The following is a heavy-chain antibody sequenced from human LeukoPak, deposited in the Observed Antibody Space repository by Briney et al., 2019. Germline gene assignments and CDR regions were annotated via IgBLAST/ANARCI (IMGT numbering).Heavy chain of an antibody. CDR2: IYYSGST. Sequence: SETLSLTCTVSGGSISSYYWSWIRQPPGKGLEWIGYIYYSGSTNYNPSLKSRVTISVDTSKNQFSLKLSSVTAADTAVYYCARASGSCRVARPRKAFDSWGQGTLVTVSS. D-gene: IGHD1-26*01. J-gene: IGHJ5*01. V-gene: IGHV4-59*01. CDR1: GGSISSYY. CDR3: ARASGSCRVARPRKAFDS.